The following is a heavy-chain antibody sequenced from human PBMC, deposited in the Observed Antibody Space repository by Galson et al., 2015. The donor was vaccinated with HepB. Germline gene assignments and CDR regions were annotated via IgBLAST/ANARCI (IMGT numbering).Heavy chain of an antibody. CDR3: AGGYGNSYNYSYYTMDV. V-gene: IGHV4-34*01. J-gene: IGHJ6*02. CDR2: INHSGST. D-gene: IGHD3-10*01. Sequence: TLSLTCAVYGGSFSDYYWNWIRQPPGKGLEYIGEINHSGSTNYNPSLRSRVTISVDTSKNQFALRLRSVTAADTAVYYCAGGYGNSYNYSYYTMDVWGQGTTVTVSS. CDR1: GGSFSDYY.